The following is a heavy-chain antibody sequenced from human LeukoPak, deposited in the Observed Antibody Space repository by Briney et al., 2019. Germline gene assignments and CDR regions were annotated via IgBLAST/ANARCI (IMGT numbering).Heavy chain of an antibody. Sequence: ASVKVSCKASGYTFTGYYMHWVRQAPGQGLEWMGWINPNSGGTNYAQKFRGWVTMTRDTSISTAYMELSSLRSEDTAVYYCTRMQGYSYSDYWGQGTLVTVSS. V-gene: IGHV1-2*04. CDR1: GYTFTGYY. J-gene: IGHJ4*02. CDR2: INPNSGGT. D-gene: IGHD5-18*01. CDR3: TRMQGYSYSDY.